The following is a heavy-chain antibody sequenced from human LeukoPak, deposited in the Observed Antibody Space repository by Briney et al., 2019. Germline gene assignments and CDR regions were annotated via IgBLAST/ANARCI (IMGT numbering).Heavy chain of an antibody. CDR2: ISYDGSNK. V-gene: IGHV3-30-3*01. J-gene: IGHJ4*02. Sequence: PGRSLRLSCAASGFTFSSYAMHWVRQAPGKGLEWVAVISYDGSNKYYADSVKGRFTISRDNSKNTLYLQMNSLRAEDTAVYYCARGDYGDYYLNYYFDYWGQGTLVTVSS. D-gene: IGHD4-17*01. CDR3: ARGDYGDYYLNYYFDY. CDR1: GFTFSSYA.